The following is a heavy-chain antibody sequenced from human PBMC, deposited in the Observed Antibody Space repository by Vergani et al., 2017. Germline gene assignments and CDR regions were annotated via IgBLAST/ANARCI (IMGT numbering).Heavy chain of an antibody. Sequence: QVQLEESGPGLVKPSETLSLTCTVSGCSFNTYYWSWIRQSPGKGLEWIGYIYSTESTNYNPSFNSRVTMSVDTSKNQFSLKLRSVTAADTAVYFCARVLYRDEASTGYRLAEMDIWGQGTTVTISS. CDR2: IYSTEST. CDR1: GCSFNTYY. V-gene: IGHV4-59*13. J-gene: IGHJ6*02. D-gene: IGHD3-9*01. CDR3: ARVLYRDEASTGYRLAEMDI.